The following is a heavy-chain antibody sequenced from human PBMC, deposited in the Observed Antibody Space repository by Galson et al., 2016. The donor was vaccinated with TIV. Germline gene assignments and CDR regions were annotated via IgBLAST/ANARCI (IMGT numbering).Heavy chain of an antibody. D-gene: IGHD3-3*01. CDR3: ARATPSVFGVVMTLDY. Sequence: CAISGDSVSSDSAAWNWIRRSPSRGLEWLGRTYYRSKWYNDYAVAVKSRIAITPDTSKNQFSLQLTSVTPEDTAVYYCARATPSVFGVVMTLDYVGQGTLVTVSS. J-gene: IGHJ4*02. V-gene: IGHV6-1*01. CDR2: TYYRSKWYN. CDR1: GDSVSSDSAA.